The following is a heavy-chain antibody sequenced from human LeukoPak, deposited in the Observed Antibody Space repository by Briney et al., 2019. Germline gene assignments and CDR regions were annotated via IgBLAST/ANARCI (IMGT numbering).Heavy chain of an antibody. CDR1: GGSISSYY. D-gene: IGHD3-3*01. V-gene: IGHV4-59*01. Sequence: PSETLSLTCTVSGGSISSYYWSWIRQPPGKGLEWIGYIYYSGSTNYNPSLKSRVTISVDTSKNQFSLKLSSVTAADTAVYYCARGGGYYDFWSGYDVLFDYWGQGTLVTVSS. J-gene: IGHJ4*02. CDR2: IYYSGST. CDR3: ARGGGYYDFWSGYDVLFDY.